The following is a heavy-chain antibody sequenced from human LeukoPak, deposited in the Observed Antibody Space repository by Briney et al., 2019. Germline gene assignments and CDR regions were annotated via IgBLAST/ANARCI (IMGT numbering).Heavy chain of an antibody. V-gene: IGHV1-46*01. CDR1: GYTFTSYC. J-gene: IGHJ3*02. D-gene: IGHD1-1*01. Sequence: ASVKVSCKASGYTFTSYCMHWVRQAPGQGLEWMGIINPSGGSTSYAQKFQGRVTMTRDTSTSTVYMELSSLRSEDTAVYYCARLEERGLDAFDIWGQGTMVTVSS. CDR3: ARLEERGLDAFDI. CDR2: INPSGGST.